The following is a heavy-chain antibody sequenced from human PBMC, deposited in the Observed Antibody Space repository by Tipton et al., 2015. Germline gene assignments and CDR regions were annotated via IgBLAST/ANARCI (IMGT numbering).Heavy chain of an antibody. CDR1: GGSVSSGRYY. D-gene: IGHD3-10*01. Sequence: TLSLTCTVSGGSVSSGRYYWSWIRQPPGKGLEWIGCIYYTGTTTYNPSLKSRVTISVDTSKNQFSLNLNSVTAADSAVYYCARDLGFGESLDAFDIWGQGTMVTVSS. J-gene: IGHJ3*02. V-gene: IGHV4-61*01. CDR2: IYYTGTT. CDR3: ARDLGFGESLDAFDI.